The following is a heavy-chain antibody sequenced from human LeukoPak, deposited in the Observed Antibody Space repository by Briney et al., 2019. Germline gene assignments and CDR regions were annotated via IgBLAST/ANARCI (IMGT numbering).Heavy chain of an antibody. Sequence: PGGSLRLSCAASGFTFSSYSMNWVRQAPGKGLEWVSSISSSSSYIYYADSVKGRFTISRDNAKNSLYLQMNSLRAEDTAVYYCARDLRGIGAFDIWGQGTMVTVSS. CDR3: ARDLRGIGAFDI. D-gene: IGHD3-16*01. V-gene: IGHV3-21*01. CDR1: GFTFSSYS. CDR2: ISSSSSYI. J-gene: IGHJ3*02.